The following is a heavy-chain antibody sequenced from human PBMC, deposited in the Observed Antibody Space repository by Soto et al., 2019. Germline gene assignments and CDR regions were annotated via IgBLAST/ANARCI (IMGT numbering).Heavy chain of an antibody. Sequence: VSVKVSCAACGETVSSYGISWVRQAPGQGLEWMGWISAYNGNTNYPQKLQGRVTMTTDTSTSTAYMGLRSLRSDDTAVYYCARRIYYRCGPTWFDPWGQGTLVTVSS. CDR1: GETVSSYG. V-gene: IGHV1-18*04. CDR3: ARRIYYRCGPTWFDP. D-gene: IGHD3-22*01. J-gene: IGHJ5*02. CDR2: ISAYNGNT.